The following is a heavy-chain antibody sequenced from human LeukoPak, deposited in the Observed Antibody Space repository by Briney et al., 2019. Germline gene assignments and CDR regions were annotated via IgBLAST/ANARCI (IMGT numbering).Heavy chain of an antibody. CDR2: IWFDGRET. CDR1: GPSFSRHG. CDR3: ARLRGGDGYKGGSLDS. V-gene: IGHV3-33*01. Sequence: PGGSLRLSCAASGPSFSRHGMHWVRQAPGKGLEWLALIWFDGRETYYADSVKGRFTISRDNTRNTAHLQMDSLRVDDTAVYYCARLRGGDGYKGGSLDSWGQGTLVTVSS. J-gene: IGHJ4*02. D-gene: IGHD5-24*01.